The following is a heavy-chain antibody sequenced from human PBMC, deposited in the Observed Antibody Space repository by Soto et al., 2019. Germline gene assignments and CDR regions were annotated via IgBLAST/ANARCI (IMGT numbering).Heavy chain of an antibody. CDR3: ARDRSGYNIDALDI. J-gene: IGHJ3*02. Sequence: QVQLEESGPGLVKPSETLSLTCTVSGDSIRTYFWTWIRQPPGKGLEWIGYVFNSGSTNSNPSLTSRDTILLDTSRNQISLTLSSVTAADTAVYYCARDRSGYNIDALDIWGQGTMVTVSS. CDR2: VFNSGST. D-gene: IGHD5-12*01. V-gene: IGHV4-59*01. CDR1: GDSIRTYF.